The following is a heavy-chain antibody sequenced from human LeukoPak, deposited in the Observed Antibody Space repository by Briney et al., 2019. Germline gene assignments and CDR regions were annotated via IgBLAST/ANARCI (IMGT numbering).Heavy chain of an antibody. CDR1: GFTFSSYA. CDR2: ISGSGGST. J-gene: IGHJ4*02. Sequence: GGSLRLSCAASGFTFSSYAMSWVRQAPGKGLEWVSAISGSGGSTYYADSVKGRFTISRDNSKNTLYLQMNSLRAEDTAVYYCAKAKLGLLRFLEWLERWGQGTLVTVSS. V-gene: IGHV3-23*01. D-gene: IGHD3-3*01. CDR3: AKAKLGLLRFLEWLER.